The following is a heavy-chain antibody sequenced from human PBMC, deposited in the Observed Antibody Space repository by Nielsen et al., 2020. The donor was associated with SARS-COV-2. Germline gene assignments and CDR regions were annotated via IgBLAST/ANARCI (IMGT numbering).Heavy chain of an antibody. Sequence: AGSLRLSCAASGFTFSSYAMHWVRQAPGKGLEWVAVIWYDGGNEYYADSVKGRFTISRDNSKNTLYVQMNSLRAEDTAVYFCAKGSVYMEYFDHWGQGTLVTVSS. CDR1: GFTFSSYA. CDR2: IWYDGGNE. CDR3: AKGSVYMEYFDH. J-gene: IGHJ1*01. V-gene: IGHV3-33*06. D-gene: IGHD5-18*01.